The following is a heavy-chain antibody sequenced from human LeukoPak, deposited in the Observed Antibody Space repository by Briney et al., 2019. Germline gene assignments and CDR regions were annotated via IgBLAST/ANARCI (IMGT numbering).Heavy chain of an antibody. D-gene: IGHD3-22*01. CDR1: GFTVSSNY. V-gene: IGHV3-53*01. Sequence: GGSLRLSCAASGFTVSSNYMSWVRQAPGKGLEWVSVIYSGGKTNYADSVRGRFTISRDNSKNTLYLQMNSLRAEDTAMYYCARGVADYYDSSGYQNWGQGTLVTVSS. CDR2: IYSGGKT. J-gene: IGHJ4*02. CDR3: ARGVADYYDSSGYQN.